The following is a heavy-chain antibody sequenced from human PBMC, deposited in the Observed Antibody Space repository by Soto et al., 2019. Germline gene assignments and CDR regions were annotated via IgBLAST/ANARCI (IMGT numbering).Heavy chain of an antibody. CDR3: AREETGNDALDI. CDR1: GGSVNGYY. V-gene: IGHV4-34*09. D-gene: IGHD1-1*01. CDR2: FYHSGST. J-gene: IGHJ3*02. Sequence: SETLSLTCAVYGGSVNGYYWNWIRQHPGKGLEWIGYFYHSGSTYYKPSLRSRVTISLDTSKNQFSLNLRSVTDADTAIYYCAREETGNDALDIWGQGTLVTVSS.